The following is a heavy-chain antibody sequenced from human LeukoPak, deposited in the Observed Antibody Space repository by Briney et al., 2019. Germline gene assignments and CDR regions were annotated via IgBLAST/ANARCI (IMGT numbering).Heavy chain of an antibody. CDR2: MNPNRGNT. CDR3: ARMAGDFDY. D-gene: IGHD5-24*01. Sequence: ASVKVSCKASGYSFPSYDINWVRQATGQGLEWVGWMNPNRGNTGSAQKFQGRVSMTRDTSISTAYMELSSLRSEDTAIYYWARMAGDFDYWGQGTLVTVSS. J-gene: IGHJ4*02. CDR1: GYSFPSYD. V-gene: IGHV1-8*01.